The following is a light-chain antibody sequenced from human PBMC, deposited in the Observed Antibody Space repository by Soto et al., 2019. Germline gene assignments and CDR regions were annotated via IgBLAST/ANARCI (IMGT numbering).Light chain of an antibody. CDR1: QSVLYSSNNKNY. CDR2: WAS. V-gene: IGKV4-1*01. J-gene: IGKJ2*01. Sequence: DIVMTQSPDSLAVSLGERATIYCKSSQSVLYSSNNKNYLAWYQQKPGQPPKLLIFWASTRESGVPDRFSGSGSGTDFTLTISILQAEDVAVYSCQQYYNTPYTFGQGTKLEIK. CDR3: QQYYNTPYT.